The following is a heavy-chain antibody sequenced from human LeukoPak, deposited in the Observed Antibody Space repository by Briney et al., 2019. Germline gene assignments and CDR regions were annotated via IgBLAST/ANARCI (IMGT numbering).Heavy chain of an antibody. CDR2: IIPIFGTA. Sequence: ASVKVSCKASGGTFSSYAISWVRQAPGQGLEWMGRIIPIFGTANYAQKFQGRVTITTDESTSTAYMELSSLRSEDTAVYYSSRVRLYGSGSYAYWGQGTLVTVSS. D-gene: IGHD3-10*01. V-gene: IGHV1-69*05. CDR1: GGTFSSYA. CDR3: SRVRLYGSGSYAY. J-gene: IGHJ4*02.